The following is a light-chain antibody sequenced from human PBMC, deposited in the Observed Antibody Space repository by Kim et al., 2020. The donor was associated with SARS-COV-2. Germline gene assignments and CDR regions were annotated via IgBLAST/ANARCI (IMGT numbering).Light chain of an antibody. Sequence: PGQKVTISCSGSSTNIGDNYVSGYQKCPGTAPKLPIYDNNTRPSGIPDRSSGSKSGTSATLGITGLQTGDEADYYCVTWDNTLSASFGGGTQLTVL. V-gene: IGLV1-51*01. J-gene: IGLJ2*01. CDR3: VTWDNTLSAS. CDR1: STNIGDNY. CDR2: DNN.